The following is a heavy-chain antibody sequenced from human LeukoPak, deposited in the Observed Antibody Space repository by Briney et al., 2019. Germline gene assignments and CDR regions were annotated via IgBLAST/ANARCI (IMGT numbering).Heavy chain of an antibody. CDR1: GGTFSSYS. CDR3: AAWSGYNFGY. Sequence: GASVKVSCKASGGTFSSYSISWVRQALGQGLEWMGRITPIFGTANYAQKFQGRVTITADKSTSTDYMELSSLRSEDTAVYYCAAWSGYNFGYWGQGTLVTVSS. V-gene: IGHV1-69*06. D-gene: IGHD3-3*01. CDR2: ITPIFGTA. J-gene: IGHJ4*02.